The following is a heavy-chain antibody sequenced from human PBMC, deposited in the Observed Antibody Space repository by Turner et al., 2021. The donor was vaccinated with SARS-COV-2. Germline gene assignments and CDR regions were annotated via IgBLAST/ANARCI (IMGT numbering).Heavy chain of an antibody. V-gene: IGHV3-48*01. D-gene: IGHD3-3*01. J-gene: IGHJ4*02. CDR3: AREHYDFWSGYFY. CDR1: GVTLSTYS. CDR2: ISGTTTTI. Sequence: EVQLVESGGGLVQPGGSLRLSCAASGVTLSTYSMSWVRQAPGKGPEWVSYISGTTTTIYYADSVKGRFTISRDNAKNSLYLQMNNLRAEDTAMYYCAREHYDFWSGYFYWGQGTLVTVSS.